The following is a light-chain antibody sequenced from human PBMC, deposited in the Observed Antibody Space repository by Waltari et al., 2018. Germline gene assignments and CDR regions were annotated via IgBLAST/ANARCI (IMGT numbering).Light chain of an antibody. Sequence: EIVLTQSPGTLSLSPGERATLSCRDSQSVSRALSWYQQKPGQAPRLLIYAASSRATGIPDRFSGSGSGTDFSLTICRLDPEDFAVYYCQHYVRLPVTFGQGTKVEIK. CDR3: QHYVRLPVT. V-gene: IGKV3-20*01. J-gene: IGKJ1*01. CDR1: QSVSRA. CDR2: AAS.